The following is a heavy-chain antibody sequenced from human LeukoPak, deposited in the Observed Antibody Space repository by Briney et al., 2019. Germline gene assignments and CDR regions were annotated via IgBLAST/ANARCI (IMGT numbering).Heavy chain of an antibody. CDR3: ARDSGVAYSGSYPPGYYYMDV. CDR1: GFTFSSYG. V-gene: IGHV3-30*03. CDR2: ISYDGSNK. D-gene: IGHD1-26*01. J-gene: IGHJ6*03. Sequence: GGSLRLYCAASGFTFSSYGMHWVRQAPGKGLEWVAVISYDGSNKYYADSVKGRFTISRDNAKNSLYLQMNSLRAEDTAVYYCARDSGVAYSGSYPPGYYYMDVWGKGTTVPVSS.